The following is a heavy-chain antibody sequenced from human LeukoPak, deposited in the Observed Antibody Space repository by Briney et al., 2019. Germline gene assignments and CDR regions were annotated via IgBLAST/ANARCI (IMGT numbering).Heavy chain of an antibody. CDR3: ARVRGYDILTDYQNWFDP. D-gene: IGHD3-9*01. V-gene: IGHV4-34*01. Sequence: SETLSLTCAVYGGSFSGYYWSWIRQPPGKGLEWIGEINHSGSTNYNPSLKSRVTISVDTSKDQFSLKLSSVTAADTAVYYCARVRGYDILTDYQNWFDPWGQGTLVTVSS. CDR2: INHSGST. J-gene: IGHJ5*02. CDR1: GGSFSGYY.